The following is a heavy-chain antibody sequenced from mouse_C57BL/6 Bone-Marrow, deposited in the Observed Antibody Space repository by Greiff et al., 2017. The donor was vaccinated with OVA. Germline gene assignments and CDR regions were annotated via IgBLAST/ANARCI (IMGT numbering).Heavy chain of an antibody. D-gene: IGHD2-1*01. J-gene: IGHJ4*01. Sequence: DVKLVESGGGLVQPGGSLKLSCAASGFTFSDYYMYWVRQTPEKRLEWVAYISNGGGSTYYPDTVKGRFTISRDNAKNTLYLQMSRLKSEDTAMYYCARHHYGNFAMDYWGQGTSVTVSS. V-gene: IGHV5-12*01. CDR3: ARHHYGNFAMDY. CDR1: GFTFSDYY. CDR2: ISNGGGST.